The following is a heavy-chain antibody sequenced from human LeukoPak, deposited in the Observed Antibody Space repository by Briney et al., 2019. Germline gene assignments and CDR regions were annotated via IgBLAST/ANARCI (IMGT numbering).Heavy chain of an antibody. D-gene: IGHD2-2*01. V-gene: IGHV4-34*01. CDR3: ARESDRYCFSTSCPNWYDP. CDR2: ITHRGVT. CDR1: TGSFSDFY. Sequence: PSETLSLTCAVYTGSFSDFYWTWIRQPPGKGLEWIGEITHRGVTTYNPSLKSRVTMSVDTSKNQFSLKLSSVTAADTAVYYCARESDRYCFSTSCPNWYDPWGQGTLVTVSS. J-gene: IGHJ5*02.